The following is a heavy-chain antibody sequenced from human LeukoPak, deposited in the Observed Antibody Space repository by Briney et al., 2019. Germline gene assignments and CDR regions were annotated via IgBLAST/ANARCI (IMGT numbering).Heavy chain of an antibody. D-gene: IGHD3/OR15-3a*01. Sequence: PSETLSLTCTVAGGSISSYYWSWLRQPAGKGLEWIGRIYTSGSTNYNPSLKSRVTMSVDTSKNQFSLKLSSVAAADTAVYYCARGGPTDAFDIWGQGTMVTVSS. CDR3: ARGGPTDAFDI. CDR2: IYTSGST. J-gene: IGHJ3*02. CDR1: GGSISSYY. V-gene: IGHV4-4*07.